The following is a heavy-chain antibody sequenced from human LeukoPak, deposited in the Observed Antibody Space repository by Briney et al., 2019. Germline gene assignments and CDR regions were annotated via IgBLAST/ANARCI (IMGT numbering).Heavy chain of an antibody. CDR2: IYHSGST. J-gene: IGHJ4*02. Sequence: PSQTLSLTCAVSGGSISSGGYSWSWIRQPPGEGLEWIGYIYHSGSTYYNPSLKSRVTISVDRSKNQFSLKLSSVTAADTAVYYCARAGSVTTIPFDYWGQGTLVTVSS. CDR1: GGSISSGGYS. V-gene: IGHV4-30-2*01. D-gene: IGHD5-12*01. CDR3: ARAGSVTTIPFDY.